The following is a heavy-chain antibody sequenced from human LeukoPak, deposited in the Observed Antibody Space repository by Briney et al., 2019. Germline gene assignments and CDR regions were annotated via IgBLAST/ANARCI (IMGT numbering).Heavy chain of an antibody. D-gene: IGHD3-22*01. Sequence: SETLSLTCIVSGDSISSYFWSWIRQPPGKGLEWIGYICYNERSNYNPSLRSRVTISIVTSKNQFSLKLNSVTAADTAVYYCARHSYYYDSSGYYHFDCWGQGTLVTVSS. J-gene: IGHJ4*02. V-gene: IGHV4-59*08. CDR1: GDSISSYF. CDR2: ICYNERS. CDR3: ARHSYYYDSSGYYHFDC.